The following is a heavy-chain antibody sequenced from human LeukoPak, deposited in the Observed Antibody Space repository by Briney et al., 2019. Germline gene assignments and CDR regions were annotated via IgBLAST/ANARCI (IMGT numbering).Heavy chain of an antibody. CDR3: AREPPLRFYVWGSGVYFDY. CDR2: IYTSGST. J-gene: IGHJ4*02. Sequence: SETLSLTCTVSGGSITSGSYYWSWIRQPAGKGLEWIGRIYTSGSTNYNPSLKSRVTMSVDTSKNQFSLKLSSVTAADTAVYYCAREPPLRFYVWGSGVYFDYWGQGTLVTVSS. CDR1: GGSITSGSYY. V-gene: IGHV4-61*02. D-gene: IGHD3-16*01.